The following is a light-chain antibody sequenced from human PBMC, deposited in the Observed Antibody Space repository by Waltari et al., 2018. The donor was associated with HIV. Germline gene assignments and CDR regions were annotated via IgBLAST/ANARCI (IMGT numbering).Light chain of an antibody. CDR1: QDISNF. CDR2: AAS. CDR3: QKYDRAPLT. Sequence: DIQMTQSPSSLTASIGDTVTVTCRASQDISNFLAWNQQKPGKNPQLLIYAASTLQSGVPSRFSGSGSGTDFVLTITSLQPEDGATYFCQKYDRAPLTFGQGTKVEIK. J-gene: IGKJ1*01. V-gene: IGKV1-27*01.